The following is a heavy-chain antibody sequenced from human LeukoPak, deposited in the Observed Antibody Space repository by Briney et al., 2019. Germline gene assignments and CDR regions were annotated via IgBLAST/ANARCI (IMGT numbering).Heavy chain of an antibody. D-gene: IGHD1-1*01. CDR1: GDSISSDY. J-gene: IGHJ5*02. CDR3: AGEGYRVDP. CDR2: IHNSGST. V-gene: IGHV4-59*01. Sequence: SETLSLTCTVSGDSISSDYWSWVRQSPGKGLEWIGYIHNSGSTSYNPSLKSRVTISVDTSKNQFSLKVTSVTAADTAVYYCAGEGYRVDPWGQGTLVTVSS.